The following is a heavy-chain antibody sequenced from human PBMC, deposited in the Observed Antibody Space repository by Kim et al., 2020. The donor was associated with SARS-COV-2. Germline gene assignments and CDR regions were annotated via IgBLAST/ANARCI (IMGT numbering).Heavy chain of an antibody. CDR3: ARGGAWRSGYPYGMDV. CDR1: GGSFSGYY. J-gene: IGHJ6*02. D-gene: IGHD3-3*01. V-gene: IGHV4-34*01. CDR2: INHSGST. Sequence: SETLSLTCAVYGGSFSGYYWSWIRQPPGKGLEWIGEINHSGSTNYNPSLKSRVTISVDTSKNQFSLKLSSVTAADTAVYYCARGGAWRSGYPYGMDVWGQGTTVTVSS.